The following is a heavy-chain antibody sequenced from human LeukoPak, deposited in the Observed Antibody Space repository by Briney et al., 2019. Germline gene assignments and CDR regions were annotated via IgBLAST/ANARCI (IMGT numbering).Heavy chain of an antibody. CDR3: TTLMVRGVITN. D-gene: IGHD3-10*01. CDR2: IKSKTDGGTT. J-gene: IGHJ4*02. V-gene: IGHV3-15*01. CDR1: GFTFSNAW. Sequence: GGSLRLSCAASGFTFSNAWMSWVRQAPGKGLKWVGRIKSKTDGGTTDYGAPVKGRFTISRDDSKNTLYLQMNSLKTEDTAVYYCTTLMVRGVITNWGQGTLVTVSS.